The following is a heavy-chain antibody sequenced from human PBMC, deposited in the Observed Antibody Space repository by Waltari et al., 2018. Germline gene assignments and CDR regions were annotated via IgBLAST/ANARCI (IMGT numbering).Heavy chain of an antibody. V-gene: IGHV1-8*01. CDR1: GYTFTSYD. CDR3: ARLTSGYYYDSSG. J-gene: IGHJ4*02. Sequence: QVQLVQSGAEVKKPGASVKVSCKASGYTFTSYDINWVRQATGQGLEWMGWINPNSGNTGYAQKCKGRVTMTRNTSISTAYMELSSLRSEDTAVYYCARLTSGYYYDSSGWGQGTLVTVSS. D-gene: IGHD3-22*01. CDR2: INPNSGNT.